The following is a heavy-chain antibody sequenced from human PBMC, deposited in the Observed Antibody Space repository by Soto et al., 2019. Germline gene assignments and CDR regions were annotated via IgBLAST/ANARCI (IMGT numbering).Heavy chain of an antibody. CDR3: ATYYGNSGLVY. CDR1: GYSFPTYW. V-gene: IGHV5-51*03. D-gene: IGHD3-10*01. Sequence: EVHLVQSGAEVKKSGESLKISCKGSGYSFPTYWIGWVRQMPGKGLEWMVVIYPGDSDTRYSPSFQGQVTISADKSISTAYLQWSSLKASDTAMYYCATYYGNSGLVYWGQGTLVTVSS. J-gene: IGHJ4*02. CDR2: IYPGDSDT.